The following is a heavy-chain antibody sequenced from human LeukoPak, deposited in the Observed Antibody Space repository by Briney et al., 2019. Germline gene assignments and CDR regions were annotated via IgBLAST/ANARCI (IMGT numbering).Heavy chain of an antibody. CDR2: IGDGGDRV. CDR3: ARLDMEFDY. V-gene: IGHV3-23*01. J-gene: IGHJ4*02. Sequence: GGSLRLSCAASGFTFTSHGMSWVRQAPGKGLEWVSTIGDGGDRVYYADSVKGRFTISRDNAKNSLYLQMNSLRAEDTAVYYCARLDMEFDYWGQGTLVTVSS. CDR1: GFTFTSHG. D-gene: IGHD3-3*01.